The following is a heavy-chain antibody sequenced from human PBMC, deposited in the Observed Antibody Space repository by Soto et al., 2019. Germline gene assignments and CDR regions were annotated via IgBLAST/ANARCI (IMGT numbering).Heavy chain of an antibody. J-gene: IGHJ5*02. CDR3: ARYSYELLNWFDP. CDR2: IYYSGST. V-gene: IGHV4-31*03. Sequence: QVQLQESGPGLVKPSQTLSLTCTVSGGSISSGGYYWSWIRQHPGKGQEWIGYIYYSGSTYYNPSLKSRVTISVDASKNQFSLKLSSVTAADTAVYYCARYSYELLNWFDPWGQETLVTVSS. CDR1: GGSISSGGYY. D-gene: IGHD5-18*01.